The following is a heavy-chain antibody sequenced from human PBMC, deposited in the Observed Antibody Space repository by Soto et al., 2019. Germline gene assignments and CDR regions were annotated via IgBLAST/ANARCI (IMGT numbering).Heavy chain of an antibody. D-gene: IGHD5-12*01. V-gene: IGHV3-23*01. CDR1: GFTFSRNA. Sequence: PGGSLRLSCAASGFTFSRNARSWVRQAPGKGLEWVSGISGSGDSTYYADSVKGRITISRDNSKNTLNLQMNSLRAEDTALYFCARVTWINLADAFDIWGQGTMVTVSS. CDR2: ISGSGDST. J-gene: IGHJ3*02. CDR3: ARVTWINLADAFDI.